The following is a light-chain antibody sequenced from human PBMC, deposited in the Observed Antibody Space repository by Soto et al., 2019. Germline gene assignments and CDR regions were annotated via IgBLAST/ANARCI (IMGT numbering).Light chain of an antibody. Sequence: QSALTQPASVSGSPGQSITISCSGNSSDVGAHDFVSWYQHHPDKAPKVIIFEVAKRPSGVSNRFSGSKTGNTASLTISGLQAEDEADYYCNSYTVSRTVIFGGGTPLTVL. CDR1: SSDVGAHDF. CDR2: EVA. J-gene: IGLJ2*01. V-gene: IGLV2-14*01. CDR3: NSYTVSRTVI.